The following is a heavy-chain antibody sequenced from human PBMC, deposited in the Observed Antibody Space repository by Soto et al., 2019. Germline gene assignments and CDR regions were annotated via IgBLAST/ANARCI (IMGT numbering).Heavy chain of an antibody. J-gene: IGHJ3*02. CDR3: ARTMIALRVGFDI. Sequence: QVQLVQSGAEVKKPGSSVKVSCKASGGTFSSYAIIWVRQVPGQGLEWMGGIIPIFGTANYAQKFQGRVTSTADESTRTAYMELSSLRSEDTAVYYCARTMIALRVGFDIWGQGTVVTVSS. CDR1: GGTFSSYA. CDR2: IIPIFGTA. V-gene: IGHV1-69*12. D-gene: IGHD3-22*01.